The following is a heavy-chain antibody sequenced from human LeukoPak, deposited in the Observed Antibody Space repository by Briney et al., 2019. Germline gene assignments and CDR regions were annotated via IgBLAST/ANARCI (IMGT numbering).Heavy chain of an antibody. CDR1: GGSISTYY. V-gene: IGHV4-4*07. CDR2: IYGSGNT. D-gene: IGHD2-15*01. Sequence: SGTRSFTFNAPGGSISTYYWSWIRQPAGKGLGWIGRIYGSGNTNYNASLTTRVTMSVDTCKTQFSLKLTSVTAADTAAYYCARAPSNYCSGGSCTRINWFDPWGQGTLVTVSS. CDR3: ARAPSNYCSGGSCTRINWFDP. J-gene: IGHJ5*02.